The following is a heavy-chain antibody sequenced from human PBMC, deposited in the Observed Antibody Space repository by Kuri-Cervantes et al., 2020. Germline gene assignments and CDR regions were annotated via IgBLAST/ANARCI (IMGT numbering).Heavy chain of an antibody. CDR2: ISYDGSNK. CDR3: ANDGGQGGFDP. Sequence: GESLKISCAASGFTFSSYAMHWVRQAPGKGLEWVAVISYDGSNKYYADSVKGRFTISRDNSKNTLYLQMNSLRAEDTAVYYCANDGGQGGFDPWGQGTLVTVSS. J-gene: IGHJ5*02. V-gene: IGHV3-30-3*02. D-gene: IGHD3-16*01. CDR1: GFTFSSYA.